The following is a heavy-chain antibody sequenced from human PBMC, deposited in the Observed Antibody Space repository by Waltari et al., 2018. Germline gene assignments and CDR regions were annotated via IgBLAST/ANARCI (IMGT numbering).Heavy chain of an antibody. Sequence: CAASGFTFSSYGMHWVRQAPGKGREWVAFIRYDGSNKYYADSVKGRFTISRDNSKNTLYLQMNSLRAEDTAVYYCAKNGITMVPSRKVYYGMDVWGQGTTVTVSS. CDR1: GFTFSSYG. CDR2: IRYDGSNK. CDR3: AKNGITMVPSRKVYYGMDV. J-gene: IGHJ6*02. D-gene: IGHD3-10*01. V-gene: IGHV3-30*02.